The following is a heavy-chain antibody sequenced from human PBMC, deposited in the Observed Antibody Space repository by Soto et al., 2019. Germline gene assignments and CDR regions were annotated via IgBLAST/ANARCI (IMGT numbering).Heavy chain of an antibody. CDR2: INHSGST. Sequence: PSYTLSLTCAVYGESFSGYFWGWIRQPPGKGLEWIGEINHSGSTNYNPSLKSRVTISVDTSKNQFSLKLSSVTAAYTAVYYCARAWDILTGYYSLGFEYWGQGTLVTLSS. CDR1: GESFSGYF. CDR3: ARAWDILTGYYSLGFEY. D-gene: IGHD3-9*01. V-gene: IGHV4-34*01. J-gene: IGHJ4*02.